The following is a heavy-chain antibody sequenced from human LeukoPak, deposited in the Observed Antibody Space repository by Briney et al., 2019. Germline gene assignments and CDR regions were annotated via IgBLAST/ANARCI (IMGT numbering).Heavy chain of an antibody. CDR2: IYYSGSI. D-gene: IGHD3-22*01. J-gene: IGHJ4*02. CDR1: GASISSYY. Sequence: SETLSLTCTVSGASISSYYWSWIRQPPGKGLEWIGDIYYSGSIKYNPSLKSRVTMSVDTSKNQFSLKLSSETAADTAIYYCARENPSGYYNRPIDYWGQGTLVTVSS. V-gene: IGHV4-59*01. CDR3: ARENPSGYYNRPIDY.